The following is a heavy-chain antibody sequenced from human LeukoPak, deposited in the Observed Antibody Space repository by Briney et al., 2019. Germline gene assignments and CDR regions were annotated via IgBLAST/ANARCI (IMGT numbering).Heavy chain of an antibody. CDR3: AKDPGASVSGFHMDV. J-gene: IGHJ6*03. Sequence: PGGSLRLSCAASGFTFRNYGMHWVRQATGKGLEWVSFIWSDGNNRFHADSVKGRFTISRDNSNNMLYLQMDTLRSEDTGLYYCAKDPGASVSGFHMDVWGKGTTVIVSS. CDR1: GFTFRNYG. D-gene: IGHD2-8*02. CDR2: IWSDGNNR. V-gene: IGHV3-30*02.